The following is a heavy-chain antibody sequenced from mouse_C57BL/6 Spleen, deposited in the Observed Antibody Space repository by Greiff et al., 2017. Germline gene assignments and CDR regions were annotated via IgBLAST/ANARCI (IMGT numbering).Heavy chain of an antibody. V-gene: IGHV1-69*01. CDR2: IDPSDSYT. D-gene: IGHD1-1*01. CDR3: ARGYYGSSPYCDY. CDR1: GYTFTSYW. J-gene: IGHJ2*01. Sequence: QVQLQQPGAELVMPGASVKLSCKASGYTFTSYWMHWVKQRPGQGLEWIGEIDPSDSYTNYNQKFKGKSTLTVDKSSSTAYMQLSSLTSEDSAVYYCARGYYGSSPYCDYWGQGTTLTVSS.